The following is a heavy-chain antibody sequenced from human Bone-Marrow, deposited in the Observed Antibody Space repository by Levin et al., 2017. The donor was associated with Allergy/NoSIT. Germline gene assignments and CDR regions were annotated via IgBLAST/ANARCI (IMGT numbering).Heavy chain of an antibody. CDR3: ARGLVRGVISYYGMDV. CDR1: GASTRGNYF. Sequence: PSETLSLTCTVSGASTRGNYFCSWVRQSPGRGLEWIASITYSGGVDYNPSLKSRVTMSVDTSKNQFSLSLSSVTAADTAVYYCARGLVRGVISYYGMDVWGQGTTVTVSS. V-gene: IGHV4-61*01. D-gene: IGHD3-10*01. J-gene: IGHJ6*02. CDR2: ITYSGGV.